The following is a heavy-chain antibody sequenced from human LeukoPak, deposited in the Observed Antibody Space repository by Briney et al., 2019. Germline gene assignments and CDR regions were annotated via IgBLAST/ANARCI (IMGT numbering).Heavy chain of an antibody. CDR1: GFTVGSNY. J-gene: IGHJ3*02. V-gene: IGHV3-53*01. CDR2: IYSGGST. D-gene: IGHD3-10*01. Sequence: GGSLRLSCAASGFTVGSNYMSWVRQAPGKGLEWVSVIYSGGSTYYADSVKGRFTISRDNSKNTLYLQMNSLRAEDTAVYYCARTRGTMVRGVIGLSPDAFDIWGQGTMVTVSS. CDR3: ARTRGTMVRGVIGLSPDAFDI.